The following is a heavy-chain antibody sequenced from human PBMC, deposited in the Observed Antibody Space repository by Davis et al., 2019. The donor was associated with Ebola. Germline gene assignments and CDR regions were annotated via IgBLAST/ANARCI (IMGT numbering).Heavy chain of an antibody. CDR2: IDDSGST. D-gene: IGHD6-19*01. Sequence: SETLSLTCAVYGGSFSGYYWSWIRQPPGEGLEWIGNIDDSGSTYYNPSLKSRVTISVDTSKNQFSLKLTSVTAADTAIYHCARRTAVAGGWFDSWGQGTLVTVSS. V-gene: IGHV4-34*01. CDR3: ARRTAVAGGWFDS. J-gene: IGHJ5*01. CDR1: GGSFSGYY.